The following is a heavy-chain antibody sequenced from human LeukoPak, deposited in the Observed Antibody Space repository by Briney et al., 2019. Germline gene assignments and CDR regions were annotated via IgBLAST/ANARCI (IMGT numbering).Heavy chain of an antibody. V-gene: IGHV4-34*01. J-gene: IGHJ4*02. D-gene: IGHD2-15*01. CDR3: ARSSDPQPDIVVVVAATYDY. CDR2: VNHSGST. CDR1: GGSFSDYY. Sequence: SETLSLTCAVYGGSFSDYYWSWIRQPPGKGLEWIGEVNHSGSTNYNPSLKSRVTISVDTSKNQFSLKLSSVTAADTALYYCARSSDPQPDIVVVVAATYDYWGQGTLVTVSS.